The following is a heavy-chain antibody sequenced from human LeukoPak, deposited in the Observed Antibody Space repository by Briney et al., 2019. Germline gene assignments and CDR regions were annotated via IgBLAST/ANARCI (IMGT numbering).Heavy chain of an antibody. CDR1: GYTFTTYG. D-gene: IGHD1-26*01. CDR3: ARDSGSYYFDY. CDR2: ISAYNGNT. J-gene: IGHJ4*02. V-gene: IGHV1-18*01. Sequence: ASVKVSCKASGYTFTTYGISWVRQAPGQGLEWMGWISAYNGNTNYAQKLQGRVTMTTDTSMSTAYMEVRSLRSDDTAVYYCARDSGSYYFDYWGQGTLVTVSS.